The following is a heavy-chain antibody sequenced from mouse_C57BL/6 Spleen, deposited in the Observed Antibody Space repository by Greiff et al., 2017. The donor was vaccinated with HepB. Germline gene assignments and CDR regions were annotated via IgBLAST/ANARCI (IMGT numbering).Heavy chain of an antibody. V-gene: IGHV1-9*01. Sequence: QVQLKQSGAELMKPGASVKLSCKATGYTFTGYWIEWVKQRPGQGLEWIGEILPGSGSTNYNEKFNGKATFTADKSYNTAYMQVSSLTTEDSAIYYCARGGFFLRSFSCFDYWGQGTPLTVSS. CDR3: ARGGFFLRSFSCFDY. J-gene: IGHJ2*01. CDR1: GYTFTGYW. CDR2: ILPGSGST. D-gene: IGHD3-2*02.